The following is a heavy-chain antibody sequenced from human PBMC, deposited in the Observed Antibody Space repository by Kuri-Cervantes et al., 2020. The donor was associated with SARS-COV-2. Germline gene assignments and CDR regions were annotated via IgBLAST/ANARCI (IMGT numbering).Heavy chain of an antibody. CDR3: AKDLIAAAGNDYFYMDV. CDR1: GFTFSHFG. Sequence: GGSLRLSCAASGFTFSHFGMFWVRQAPGKGLEWVAFIRYDGNYKTYADAVKGRFTISRDNPKNTLYLQMDNLRAEDRAVYYCAKDLIAAAGNDYFYMDVWGTGTTVTVSS. V-gene: IGHV3-30*02. J-gene: IGHJ6*03. CDR2: IRYDGNYK. D-gene: IGHD6-13*01.